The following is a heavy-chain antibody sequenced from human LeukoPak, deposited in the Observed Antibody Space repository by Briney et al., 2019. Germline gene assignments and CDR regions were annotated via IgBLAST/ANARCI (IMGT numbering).Heavy chain of an antibody. D-gene: IGHD6-19*01. V-gene: IGHV1-69*13. J-gene: IGHJ5*02. Sequence: ASVKVSCKASGGTFSSYAISWVRQAPGQGLEWMGGIIPIFGTANYAQKFQGRVTITADESTSTVYMELSSLRSEDTAVYYCARDRDPFRAVAGTWRFDPWGQGTLVTVSS. CDR3: ARDRDPFRAVAGTWRFDP. CDR1: GGTFSSYA. CDR2: IIPIFGTA.